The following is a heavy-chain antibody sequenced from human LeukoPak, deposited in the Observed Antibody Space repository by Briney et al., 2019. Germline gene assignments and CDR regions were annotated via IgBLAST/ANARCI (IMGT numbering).Heavy chain of an antibody. CDR3: ATEQYNWNALAAI. Sequence: ASVKVSCKASGYTFTSYGISWVRQAPGQGLEWMGWISAYNGNTNYAQKLQGRVTMTEDTSTDTAYMELSSLRSEDTAMYYCATEQYNWNALAAIWGQGTLVTVSP. J-gene: IGHJ4*02. CDR1: GYTFTSYG. V-gene: IGHV1-18*01. D-gene: IGHD1-1*01. CDR2: ISAYNGNT.